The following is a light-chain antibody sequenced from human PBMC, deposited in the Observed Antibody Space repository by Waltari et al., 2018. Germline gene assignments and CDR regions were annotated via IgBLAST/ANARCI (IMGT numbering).Light chain of an antibody. CDR1: NIDSKA. Sequence: SGVLTQPPSVSVAPGQTANITCRGDNIDSKAVHWHQQRPGQAPVLVVYDDFDRPSGIPERFSGSNSGNTATLTISRVEAGDEADYYCQVWDRSSESDHPYGVFGGGTKLTVL. CDR2: DDF. V-gene: IGLV3-21*02. J-gene: IGLJ2*01. CDR3: QVWDRSSESDHPYGV.